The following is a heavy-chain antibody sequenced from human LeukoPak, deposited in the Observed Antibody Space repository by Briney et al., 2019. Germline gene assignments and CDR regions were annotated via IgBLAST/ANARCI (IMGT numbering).Heavy chain of an antibody. V-gene: IGHV4-59*08. J-gene: IGHJ6*02. Sequence: PSETLSLTCSVSDCSISSYYWSSIRQPPGKGLEWIGYIYYSASTNYNPSLKSLFTMSVDTFKNQFSRKLSSVTAAATAVYYCARQAAAGIYYYYYGMDVWGQGTTVTVSS. D-gene: IGHD6-13*01. CDR1: DCSISSYY. CDR3: ARQAAAGIYYYYYGMDV. CDR2: IYYSAST.